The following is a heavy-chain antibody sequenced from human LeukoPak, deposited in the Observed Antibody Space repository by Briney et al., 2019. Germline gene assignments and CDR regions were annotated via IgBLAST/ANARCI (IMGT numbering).Heavy chain of an antibody. Sequence: GGSLRLSCEASGFIFSRHWMHWVRHAPGKGLVWGSRISDDGSYTANVDSVEGRFNTSRDNVRNTLYLHMNGLRAEDTAVYYCASFGISWGSAYWGQGTLVTVSS. J-gene: IGHJ4*02. V-gene: IGHV3-74*03. CDR1: GFIFSRHW. CDR3: ASFGISWGSAY. D-gene: IGHD7-27*01. CDR2: ISDDGSYT.